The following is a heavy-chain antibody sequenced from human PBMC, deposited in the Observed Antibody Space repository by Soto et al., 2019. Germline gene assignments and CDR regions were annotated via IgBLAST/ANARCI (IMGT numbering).Heavy chain of an antibody. J-gene: IGHJ6*02. D-gene: IGHD6-13*01. CDR3: ARAIENWFGKAAGYYYGMDV. CDR1: GFTFSSYA. CDR2: ISYDGSNK. Sequence: QVQLVESGGGVVQPGRSLRLSCAASGFTFSSYAMHWVRQAPGKGLEWVAVISYDGSNKYYADSVKGRFTISRDNSKNTLYLQMNSLRAEDTAVYYCARAIENWFGKAAGYYYGMDVWGQGTTVTVSS. V-gene: IGHV3-30-3*01.